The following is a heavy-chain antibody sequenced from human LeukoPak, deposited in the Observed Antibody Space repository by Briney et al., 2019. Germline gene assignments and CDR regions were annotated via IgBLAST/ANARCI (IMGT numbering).Heavy chain of an antibody. V-gene: IGHV1-2*02. CDR2: INPNSGGT. CDR1: GYTFTGYY. Sequence: GASVKVSCKASGYTFTGYYMHWVRQAPGQGLEWMGWINPNSGGTTYAQKFQGRVTMTRDTSISTVYMELSRLRSDDTAVYYCARAPPITRGPFDPWGQGTLVTVSS. CDR3: ARAPPITRGPFDP. J-gene: IGHJ5*02. D-gene: IGHD3-10*01.